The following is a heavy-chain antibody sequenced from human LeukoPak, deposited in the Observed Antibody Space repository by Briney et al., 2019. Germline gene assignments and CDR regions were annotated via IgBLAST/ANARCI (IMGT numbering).Heavy chain of an antibody. CDR3: ATPSRDGYNKDAFDT. Sequence: SETLSLTCAVSGYSISSGYYWGWIRQPPGKGLEWIGSIYHSGSTYYNPSLKSRVTISVDTSKNQSSLKLSSVTAADTAVYYCATPSRDGYNKDAFDTWGQGTMVTVSS. CDR2: IYHSGST. V-gene: IGHV4-38-2*01. CDR1: GYSISSGYY. D-gene: IGHD5-24*01. J-gene: IGHJ3*02.